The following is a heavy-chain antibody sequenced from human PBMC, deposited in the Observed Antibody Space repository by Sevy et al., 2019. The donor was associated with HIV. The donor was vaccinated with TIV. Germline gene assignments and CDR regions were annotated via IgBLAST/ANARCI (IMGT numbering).Heavy chain of an antibody. CDR2: IIPIFGTA. Sequence: ASVKVSCKASGGTFSSYAISWVRQAPGQGLEWMGGIIPIFGTANYAQKFQGRVTITADESTSTAYMKLSSLRSEDTAVYYCARGVVVPAAINPYYYMDVWGKGTTVTVSS. D-gene: IGHD2-2*02. J-gene: IGHJ6*03. CDR1: GGTFSSYA. CDR3: ARGVVVPAAINPYYYMDV. V-gene: IGHV1-69*13.